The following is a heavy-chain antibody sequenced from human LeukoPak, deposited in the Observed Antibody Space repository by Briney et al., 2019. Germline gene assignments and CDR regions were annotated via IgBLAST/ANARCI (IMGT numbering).Heavy chain of an antibody. CDR3: ARVGVGTVTTWDY. J-gene: IGHJ4*02. Sequence: PGGSLRLSCAASGFTFSKYEMNWVRQAPGKGLEWVSYISLSGTTIYYADSVKGRFTISRDNAKNSLYLQMNSLRAEDTAVYYCARVGVGTVTTWDYWGQGTLVTVSS. D-gene: IGHD4-17*01. CDR1: GFTFSKYE. V-gene: IGHV3-48*03. CDR2: ISLSGTTI.